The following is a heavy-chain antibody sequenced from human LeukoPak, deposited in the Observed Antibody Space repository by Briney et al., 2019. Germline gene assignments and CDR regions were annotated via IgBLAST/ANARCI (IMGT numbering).Heavy chain of an antibody. CDR2: IDNSGRT. D-gene: IGHD5-18*01. V-gene: IGHV4-59*01. Sequence: PSETLSLTCTVSGGSINNYYWSWIRQPPGKGLEWIGYIDNSGRTKYNPSLKSRVTISLDTSENQFSLKVSSVIAADAAVYYCERASGGYGYGYVTRYYYYMDVWGKGTTVTVSS. J-gene: IGHJ6*03. CDR1: GGSINNYY. CDR3: ERASGGYGYGYVTRYYYYMDV.